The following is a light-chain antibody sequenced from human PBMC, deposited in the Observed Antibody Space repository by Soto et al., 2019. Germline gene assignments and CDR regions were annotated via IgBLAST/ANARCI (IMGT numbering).Light chain of an antibody. CDR1: QSVSSN. CDR3: QQYNNWPYT. CDR2: GAS. V-gene: IGKV3-15*01. Sequence: EIVMTQSPATLSVSPGERATLSCRASQSVSSNLAWYQQKPGQAPRLPIYGASTRATGIPARFSGSGSGTDFTLTISSLQSEDFAVYYCQQYNNWPYTFGQGTKLEIQ. J-gene: IGKJ2*01.